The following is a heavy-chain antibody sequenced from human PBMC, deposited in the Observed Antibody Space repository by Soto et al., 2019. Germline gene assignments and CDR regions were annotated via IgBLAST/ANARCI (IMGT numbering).Heavy chain of an antibody. Sequence: TLSLTCAVAGFSISSGGYSWSWIRQPPGKGLEWIGYIYHSGSTYYNPSLKSRVTISVDRSKNQFSLKLSSVTAADTAVYYCARVHRGGYYYYGMDVWGQGTTVTVSS. D-gene: IGHD3-16*01. CDR3: ARVHRGGYYYYGMDV. J-gene: IGHJ6*02. CDR2: IYHSGST. V-gene: IGHV4-30-2*01. CDR1: GFSISSGGYS.